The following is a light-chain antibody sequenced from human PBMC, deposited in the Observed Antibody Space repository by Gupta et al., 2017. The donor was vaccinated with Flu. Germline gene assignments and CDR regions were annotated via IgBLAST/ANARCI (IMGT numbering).Light chain of an antibody. V-gene: IGLV1-51*02. CDR3: GTWDSGLNTGL. J-gene: IGLJ3*02. CDR1: RSNIGINS. CDR2: EDD. Sequence: QSVLTQTPSVSAAPGQKVTISCSGTRSNIGINSVSWYQHLPGTAPKLHIYEDDKTPAEIPDRFSGSKSGTSATLVISGLRTGYEADYYCGTWDSGLNTGLFGGVTKLTVL.